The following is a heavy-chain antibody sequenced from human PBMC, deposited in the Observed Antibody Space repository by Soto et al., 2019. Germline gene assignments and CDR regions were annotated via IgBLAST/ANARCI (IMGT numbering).Heavy chain of an antibody. V-gene: IGHV3-23*01. CDR2: ISGNVNST. CDR3: APMGV. Sequence: VGSLRLSCAASGFTFSSYAMSWVRQAPGKGLEWVSAISGNVNSTYYADSVKGRFTISRDYSKNTLYLQMNSLRADDTAVYYCAPMGVWGQGTTVTVSS. J-gene: IGHJ6*02. CDR1: GFTFSSYA.